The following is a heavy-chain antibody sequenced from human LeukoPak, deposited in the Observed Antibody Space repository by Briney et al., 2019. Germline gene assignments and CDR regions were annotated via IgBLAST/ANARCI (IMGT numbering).Heavy chain of an antibody. V-gene: IGHV4-61*05. CDR1: GGSISSSSCY. J-gene: IGHJ3*02. CDR3: ARETYYYDSSGYWGWAFDI. CDR2: IYYSGST. D-gene: IGHD3-22*01. Sequence: PSETLSLTCTVSGGSISSSSCYWSWIRQPPGKGLEWIGYIYYSGSTNYNPSLKSRVTISVDTSKNQFSLKLSSVTAADTAVYYCARETYYYDSSGYWGWAFDIWGQGTMVTVSS.